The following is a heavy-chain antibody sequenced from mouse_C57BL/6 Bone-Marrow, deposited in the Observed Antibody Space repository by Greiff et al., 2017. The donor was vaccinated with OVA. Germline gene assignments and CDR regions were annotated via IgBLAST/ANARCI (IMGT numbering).Heavy chain of an antibody. D-gene: IGHD1-2*01. CDR1: GFPITSGYY. CDR3: AGDRRYYGLDY. V-gene: IGHV12-3*01. J-gene: IGHJ2*01. CDR2: ITHSGET. Sequence: IQLQESGPGLVKPSQSLFLTCSITGFPITSGYYWIWIRQSPGKPLEWMGYITHSGETFYNPSLQSPISITRETSKNQFFLQLNSVTTEDTAMYYCAGDRRYYGLDYWGQGTTLTVSS.